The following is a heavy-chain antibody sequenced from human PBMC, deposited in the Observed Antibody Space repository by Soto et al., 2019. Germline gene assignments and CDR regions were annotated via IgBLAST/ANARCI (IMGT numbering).Heavy chain of an antibody. CDR3: ARVSSPNYDYVWGSYTKTLGAFDI. J-gene: IGHJ3*02. Sequence: GGSLRLSCAASGFTLSSYSMNWVRQAPGKGLEWFSSISSSSSYIYYADSVKCRFTISRDNAKNSLYLQMNSLRAEDTAVYYCARVSSPNYDYVWGSYTKTLGAFDIWGQGTMVTVSS. CDR2: ISSSSSYI. V-gene: IGHV3-21*01. D-gene: IGHD3-16*01. CDR1: GFTLSSYS.